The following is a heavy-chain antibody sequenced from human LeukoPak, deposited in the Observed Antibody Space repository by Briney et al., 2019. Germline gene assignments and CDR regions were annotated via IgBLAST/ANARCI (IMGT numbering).Heavy chain of an antibody. CDR1: GFTFSSYA. Sequence: PGGTLRLSCAASGFTFSSYAMSWVRQAPGKGLEWVSAISGSGGSTYYADSVKGRFTISRDNSKNTLYLQMNSLRAEDTAVYYCARLAVAGPYYFDYWGQGTLVTVSS. CDR2: ISGSGGST. D-gene: IGHD6-19*01. V-gene: IGHV3-23*01. CDR3: ARLAVAGPYYFDY. J-gene: IGHJ4*02.